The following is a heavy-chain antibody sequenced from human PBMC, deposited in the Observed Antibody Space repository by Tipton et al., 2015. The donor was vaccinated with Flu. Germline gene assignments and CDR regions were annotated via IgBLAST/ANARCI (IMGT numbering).Heavy chain of an antibody. V-gene: IGHV4-59*01. CDR1: GGSISDNY. Sequence: TLSLTCTVSGGSISDNYWTWIRQPPGGGLEYIGDIFYTGSTNYSPSLKSRLTISVDTSKKHFSLNLRSVTATDMAVYYCARVDGTRGMDVWGQGTTVTVS. CDR3: ARVDGTRGMDV. J-gene: IGHJ6*02. D-gene: IGHD5-24*01. CDR2: IFYTGST.